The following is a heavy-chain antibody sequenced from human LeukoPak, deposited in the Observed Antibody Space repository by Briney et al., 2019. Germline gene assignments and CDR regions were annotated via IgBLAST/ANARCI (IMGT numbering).Heavy chain of an antibody. CDR1: GFTFSSYS. CDR2: ISSSSSYI. V-gene: IGHV3-21*01. J-gene: IGHJ4*02. Sequence: GGSLRLSCAASGFTFSSYSMNWVRQAPGKGLEWVSSISSSSSYIYYADSVKGRFTISRDNAKNTLYLQMDSLTAEDTAVYYCVSRNYGSSPFDYWGQGTLVTVSS. D-gene: IGHD4-17*01. CDR3: VSRNYGSSPFDY.